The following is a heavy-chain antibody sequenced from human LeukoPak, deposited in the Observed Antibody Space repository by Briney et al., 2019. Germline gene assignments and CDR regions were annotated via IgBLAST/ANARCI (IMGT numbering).Heavy chain of an antibody. Sequence: SETLSLTCTVSGGSISSYYWSWIRQPPGKGLEWIGYIYYSGSTNYNPSLKSRVTISVDTSKNQFSLKLSSVTAADTAVYYCARGIVAAGTFDYWGQGTLVTVSS. CDR2: IYYSGST. D-gene: IGHD6-13*01. J-gene: IGHJ4*02. CDR3: ARGIVAAGTFDY. CDR1: GGSISSYY. V-gene: IGHV4-59*08.